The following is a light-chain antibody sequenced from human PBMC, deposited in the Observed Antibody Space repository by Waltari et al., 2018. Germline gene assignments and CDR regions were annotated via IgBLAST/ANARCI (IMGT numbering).Light chain of an antibody. CDR1: NSNIGGNT. CDR3: AAWDDTLNGL. J-gene: IGLJ2*01. CDR2: SNK. Sequence: QSVLTQPPSASGTPGQTVTISCSGSNSNIGGNTVNWYQHLPGAAPKLIIYSNKQRPSGVPDRCSGSKSGTSASLAISGLQSEDEADYYCAAWDDTLNGLFGGGTKLTVL. V-gene: IGLV1-44*01.